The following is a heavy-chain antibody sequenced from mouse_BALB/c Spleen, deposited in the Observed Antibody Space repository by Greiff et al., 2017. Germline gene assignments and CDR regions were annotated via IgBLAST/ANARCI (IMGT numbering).Heavy chain of an antibody. CDR3: TRHGKNWEGYAMDY. CDR2: INPSNGGT. V-gene: IGHV1S81*02. D-gene: IGHD4-1*01. CDR1: GYTFTSYY. Sequence: QVQLQQSGAELVKPGASVKLSCKASGYTFTSYYMYWVKQRPGQGLEWIGEINPSNGGTNFNEKFKSKATLTVDKSSSTAYMQLSSLTSEDSAVYYCTRHGKNWEGYAMDYWGQGTSVTVSS. J-gene: IGHJ4*01.